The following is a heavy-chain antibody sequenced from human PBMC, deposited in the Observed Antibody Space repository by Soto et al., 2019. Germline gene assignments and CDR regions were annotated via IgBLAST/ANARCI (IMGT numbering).Heavy chain of an antibody. CDR1: GFTVSSKY. J-gene: IGHJ4*02. D-gene: IGHD5-12*01. CDR3: AREDTAYGMSHLDY. CDR2: IHSGGAT. Sequence: PGGSLRLSCAASGFTVSSKYMSWVRQAPGKGLEWVSLIHSGGATYYAVSVKGRFTISRETSENTVYLQMNSLRAEDTAVYYCAREDTAYGMSHLDYWGQGILVTVSS. V-gene: IGHV3-66*01.